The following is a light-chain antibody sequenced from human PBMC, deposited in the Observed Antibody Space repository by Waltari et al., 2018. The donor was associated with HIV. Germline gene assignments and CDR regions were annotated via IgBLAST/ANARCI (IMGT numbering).Light chain of an antibody. CDR3: CSYGGSWSFV. CDR2: DVN. Sequence: HSALTQPRSVSGSPGQSVTISCAGSNSDVGSSGYVSWYHQQSGEAPQLILYDVNKRPSGVPPRFSGAKSGDTASLTISGLQAEDEGDFYCCSYGGSWSFVFGGGTRVTVL. J-gene: IGLJ2*01. CDR1: NSDVGSSGY. V-gene: IGLV2-11*01.